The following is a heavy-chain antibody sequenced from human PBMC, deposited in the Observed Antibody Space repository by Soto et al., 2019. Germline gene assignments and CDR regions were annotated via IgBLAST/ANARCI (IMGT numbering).Heavy chain of an antibody. CDR1: GFTFSTYW. Sequence: EVQLVESGGGLVQPGGSLRLSCAASGFTFSTYWMSWVRQAPGKGLEWVANIKDDGSQKYYVDSVEGRFTVSRDNAKNSLYLQMKSLRVEDTAVYYCARFDGFSSSWSFDYWGQGTLVTVSS. V-gene: IGHV3-7*01. J-gene: IGHJ4*02. CDR3: ARFDGFSSSWSFDY. CDR2: IKDDGSQK. D-gene: IGHD6-13*01.